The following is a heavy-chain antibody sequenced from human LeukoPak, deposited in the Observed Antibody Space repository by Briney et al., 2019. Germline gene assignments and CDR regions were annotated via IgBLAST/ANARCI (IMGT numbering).Heavy chain of an antibody. V-gene: IGHV3-48*03. CDR3: ARDFGGVAGTWYDAFDI. CDR1: GFTFSSFE. D-gene: IGHD6-19*01. CDR2: ISSGGTTM. J-gene: IGHJ3*02. Sequence: GGSLRLSCAASGFTFSSFEMKWVRQAPGKGLEGVSYISSGGTTMYYADSVKGRFTIARDNAKNSLHLQLNSLRAEDTAVYYCARDFGGVAGTWYDAFDIWGQGTMVTVSS.